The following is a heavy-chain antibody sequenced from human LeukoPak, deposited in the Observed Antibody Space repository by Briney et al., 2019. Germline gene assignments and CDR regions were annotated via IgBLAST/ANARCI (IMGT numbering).Heavy chain of an antibody. CDR3: AKDLDYGDYG. J-gene: IGHJ4*02. Sequence: PGGSLRLSCAASGFNFNNAWMNWVRQAPGKGLEWVSAISGSGGSTYYADSVKGRFTISRDNSKNTLYLQMNSLRAEDTAVYYCAKDLDYGDYGWGQGTLVTVSS. CDR2: ISGSGGST. CDR1: GFNFNNAW. D-gene: IGHD4-17*01. V-gene: IGHV3-23*01.